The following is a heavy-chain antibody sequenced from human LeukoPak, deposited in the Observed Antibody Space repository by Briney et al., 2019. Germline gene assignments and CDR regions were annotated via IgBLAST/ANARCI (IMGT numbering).Heavy chain of an antibody. D-gene: IGHD4-11*01. CDR2: IRYDGSNK. CDR1: GFTFDDYA. Sequence: LPGRSLRLSCAASGFTFDDYAMHWVRQAPGKGLEWVAFIRYDGSNKYYADSVKGRFTISRDNSKNTLYLQMNSLRAEDTAVYYCAKDVTVTKHYYYYMDVWGKGTTVTVSS. J-gene: IGHJ6*03. CDR3: AKDVTVTKHYYYYMDV. V-gene: IGHV3-30*02.